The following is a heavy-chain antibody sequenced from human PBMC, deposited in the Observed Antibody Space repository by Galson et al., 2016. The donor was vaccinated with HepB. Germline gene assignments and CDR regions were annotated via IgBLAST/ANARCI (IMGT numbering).Heavy chain of an antibody. CDR1: GFTFADYY. D-gene: IGHD3-22*01. CDR2: ISASARTI. Sequence: SLRLSCAASGFTFADYYMSWIRQAPGKGPEWISHISASARTILYADPVKGRFTVSRDNARNSFYLQMHSLRADDTAVYYCARDRSGWFEQWGQGALVTVS. V-gene: IGHV3-11*01. CDR3: ARDRSGWFEQ. J-gene: IGHJ5*02.